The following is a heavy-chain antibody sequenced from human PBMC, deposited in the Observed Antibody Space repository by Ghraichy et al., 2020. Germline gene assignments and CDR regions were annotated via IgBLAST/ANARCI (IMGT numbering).Heavy chain of an antibody. CDR1: GVTFSSYW. J-gene: IGHJ4*02. CDR3: ARGAFWAFDY. V-gene: IGHV3-7*01. CDR2: IKEDGSEK. Sequence: GGSLRLSCAASGVTFSSYWMSWVRQAPGKGPEWVANIKEDGSEKYYVDSVKGRFTISRDNAKNSLYLQMSSLRADDTAVYYCARGAFWAFDYWGQGTLVTVSS. D-gene: IGHD7-27*01.